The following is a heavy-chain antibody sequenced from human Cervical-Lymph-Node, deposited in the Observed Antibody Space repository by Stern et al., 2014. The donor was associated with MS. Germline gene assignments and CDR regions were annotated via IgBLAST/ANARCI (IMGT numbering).Heavy chain of an antibody. J-gene: IGHJ4*02. CDR1: GYTFTSYG. V-gene: IGHV1-18*04. D-gene: IGHD5-18*01. Sequence: VQLVESGAEVKKPGASVKVSCKASGYTFTSYGISWVRQAPGQGLEWMGXXRAHTGNTSYAQKLQGRVTMTTDTATSTAYMELRSLRSDDTAVYYCARVDLVDTAMVKAPYYWGQGTLVTVSS. CDR3: ARVDLVDTAMVKAPYY. CDR2: XRAHTGNT.